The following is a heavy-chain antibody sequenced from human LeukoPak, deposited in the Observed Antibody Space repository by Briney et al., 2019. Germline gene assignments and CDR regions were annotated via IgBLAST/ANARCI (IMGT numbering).Heavy chain of an antibody. V-gene: IGHV4-61*01. CDR3: ARDSHFCSGISCDLGWFDP. CDR2: IYYRGST. D-gene: IGHD2-2*01. J-gene: IGHJ5*02. Sequence: SETLSLTCTVSGGSVSSGLHYWNWIRQPPGKGLEWIGYIYYRGSTDYNPSLKSRVTMSVDTSKNQFSLKLRSVTAADTAVYYCARDSHFCSGISCDLGWFDPWGQGTLVTVSP. CDR1: GGSVSSGLHY.